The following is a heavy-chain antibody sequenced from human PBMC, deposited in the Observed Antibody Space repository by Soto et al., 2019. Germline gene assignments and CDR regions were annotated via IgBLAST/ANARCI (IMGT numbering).Heavy chain of an antibody. J-gene: IGHJ4*02. V-gene: IGHV1-69*06. Sequence: QVRLVQSAAEVKKAGSSVKVSCKASGGTFISDAVTWVRQAPGQGLEWMGGVIPMFPKANYAQKFQGRASITADKSTNTVYMELHSLKSEDTSLYYCARCHSDSSGPGYLDSWGQGPLVTVTS. CDR1: GGTFISDA. CDR2: VIPMFPKA. CDR3: ARCHSDSSGPGYLDS. D-gene: IGHD3-22*01.